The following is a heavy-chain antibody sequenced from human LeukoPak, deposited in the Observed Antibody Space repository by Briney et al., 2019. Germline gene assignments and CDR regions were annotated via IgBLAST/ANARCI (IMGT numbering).Heavy chain of an antibody. Sequence: ASVKVSCKASGYTFTSYDINWVRQATGQGLEWMGWINPNSGGTNYAQKFQGRVTMTRDTSISTAYMELSRLRSDDTAVYYCARDVEYYYYYYMDVWGKGTTVTISS. D-gene: IGHD2-15*01. CDR1: GYTFTSYD. CDR2: INPNSGGT. J-gene: IGHJ6*03. CDR3: ARDVEYYYYYYMDV. V-gene: IGHV1-2*02.